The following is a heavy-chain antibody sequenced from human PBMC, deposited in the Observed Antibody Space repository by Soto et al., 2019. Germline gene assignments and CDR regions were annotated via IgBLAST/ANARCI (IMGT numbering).Heavy chain of an antibody. D-gene: IGHD3-10*01. CDR1: GFSISSYY. Sequence: PSETLSLTCTVSGFSISSYYWSWIRQPPGKGLEWIGYIYYSWSTNYNPSLKSRVTISVDTSKNQFSLKLSSVTAADTAVYYCARRFGYYYYYMDVWGKGTTVTVSS. CDR3: ARRFGYYYYYMDV. V-gene: IGHV4-59*01. J-gene: IGHJ6*03. CDR2: IYYSWST.